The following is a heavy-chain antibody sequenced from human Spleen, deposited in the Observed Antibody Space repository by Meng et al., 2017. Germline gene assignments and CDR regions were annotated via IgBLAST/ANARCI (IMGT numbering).Heavy chain of an antibody. J-gene: IGHJ4*02. V-gene: IGHV4-30-4*01. CDR3: ASFDHIPRRNYFDY. CDR2: IQNRWSA. Sequence: QLQLQESGPGLVEPSQTLSLTCTVSGGSMSSGSYYWSWIRQPPGKGLEWIGYIQNRWSAYYSPSLKSRVSISVDTSMNQFSLNLNSMTAADTAVYYCASFDHIPRRNYFDYWGQGTLVTVSS. CDR1: GGSMSSGSYY. D-gene: IGHD2-21*01.